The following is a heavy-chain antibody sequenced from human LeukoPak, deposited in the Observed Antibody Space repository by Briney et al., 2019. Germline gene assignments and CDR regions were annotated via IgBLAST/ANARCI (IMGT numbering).Heavy chain of an antibody. CDR3: AREDSSEEGNNWFDP. Sequence: SETLSLTCTVSGGSISSYYWSWIRQPAGKGLEWIGRINTSGSTNYNPSLKSRVTMSVDTSKNQFSLKLSSVTAADTAVYYCAREDSSEEGNNWFDPWGQGTLVTVSS. J-gene: IGHJ5*02. CDR1: GGSISSYY. V-gene: IGHV4-4*07. D-gene: IGHD3-22*01. CDR2: INTSGST.